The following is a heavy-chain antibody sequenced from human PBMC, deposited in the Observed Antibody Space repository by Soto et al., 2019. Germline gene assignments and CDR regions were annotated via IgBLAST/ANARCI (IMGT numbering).Heavy chain of an antibody. CDR3: AKGPDYYDSSGYHWDFDL. CDR1: GFTFSSYA. V-gene: IGHV3-23*01. CDR2: ISGSGGST. D-gene: IGHD3-22*01. J-gene: IGHJ2*01. Sequence: GGSLRLSCAASGFTFSSYAMSWVRQAPGKGLEWVSAISGSGGSTYYADSVKGRFTISRDNSKNTLYLQMNSLRAEDTAVYYCAKGPDYYDSSGYHWDFDLWGRGTLVTVSS.